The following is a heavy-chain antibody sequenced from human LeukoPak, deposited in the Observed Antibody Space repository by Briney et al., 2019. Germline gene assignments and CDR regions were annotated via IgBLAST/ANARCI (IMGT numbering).Heavy chain of an antibody. V-gene: IGHV3-48*03. CDR1: GLTYSSYE. D-gene: IGHD2-15*01. CDR3: ARDLGYCSGDVCYPAWFDP. J-gene: IGHJ5*02. CDR2: ISSSGSTI. Sequence: GGPLRLFCAASGLTYSSYEMNWVREARGKGLEGVSYISSSGSTIYYADSVKGRFTISRDNAKNSLYLQMNNLRAEDTAVYYCARDLGYCSGDVCYPAWFDPWGQGTLVTVSS.